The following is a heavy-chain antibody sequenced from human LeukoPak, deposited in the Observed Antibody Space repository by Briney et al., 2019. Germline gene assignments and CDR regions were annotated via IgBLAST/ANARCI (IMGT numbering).Heavy chain of an antibody. CDR2: ISSSGNT. V-gene: IGHV3-23*01. CDR3: VRGLRGNYDY. D-gene: IGHD1-7*01. CDR1: GFTLSDYA. Sequence: GGSLRLSCAASGFTLSDYAMAWVRQAPGKGLGWVSSISSSGNTYYADSVKGRFTISRDNSKNTLYLQMNSLRAEDTAVYYCVRGLRGNYDYCGQGTLVTVSS. J-gene: IGHJ4*02.